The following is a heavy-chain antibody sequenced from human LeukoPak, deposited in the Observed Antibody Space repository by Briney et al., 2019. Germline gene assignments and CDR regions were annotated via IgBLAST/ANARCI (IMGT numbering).Heavy chain of an antibody. CDR1: GFTFRSHE. J-gene: IGHJ4*02. V-gene: IGHV3-48*03. Sequence: GGSLTLSCEASGFTFRSHEMNWVRQAPGKGLEWVSYISSSGNTIYYADSVKGRFTISRDNAKNSLYLQMNSLRAEDTAVYYCARDPSHIKQQLLSYYFDYWGQGTVVTVSS. D-gene: IGHD6-13*01. CDR3: ARDPSHIKQQLLSYYFDY. CDR2: ISSSGNTI.